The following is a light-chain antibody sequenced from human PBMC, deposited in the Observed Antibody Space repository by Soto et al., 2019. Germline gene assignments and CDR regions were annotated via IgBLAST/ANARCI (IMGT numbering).Light chain of an antibody. CDR3: EQYNHWPPLT. CDR1: QSVGRH. CDR2: GAS. Sequence: EIVMTQSPATLSVSPGERATLSCRASQSVGRHLAWYQQKPGQAPRLLIYGASTSATDIPARFSGSGSGTEFTLTIGSLQSEDFAIYSCEQYNHWPPLTFGGGTKVEIK. V-gene: IGKV3-15*01. J-gene: IGKJ4*01.